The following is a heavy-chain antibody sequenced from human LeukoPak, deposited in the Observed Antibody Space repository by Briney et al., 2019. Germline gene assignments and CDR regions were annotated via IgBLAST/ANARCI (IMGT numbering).Heavy chain of an antibody. V-gene: IGHV4-59*01. J-gene: IGHJ6*03. CDR3: ARYSYYYYYMDV. CDR2: IYYTGST. D-gene: IGHD4-11*01. Sequence: SETLSLTCTVSGGSISSYYWSWIRQPPGKGLEWIGYIYYTGSTSYSPSLKSRVTISVDTSKNQFSLKLSSVTAADTAVYYCARYSYYYYYMDVWGKGTTVTVSS. CDR1: GGSISSYY.